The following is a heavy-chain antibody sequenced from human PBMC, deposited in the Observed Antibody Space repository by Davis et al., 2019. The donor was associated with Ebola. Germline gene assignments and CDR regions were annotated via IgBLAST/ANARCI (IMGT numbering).Heavy chain of an antibody. CDR3: ARGGSAVYDFWNGYPNIDYYYYGMDV. J-gene: IGHJ6*02. D-gene: IGHD3-3*01. V-gene: IGHV3-21*01. CDR2: ISSSSSYI. Sequence: PGGSLRLSCAASGFTFSSYSMNWVRQAPGKGLEWVSSISSSSSYIYYADSVKGRFTISRDNAKNSLYLQMNSLRAEDTAVYYCARGGSAVYDFWNGYPNIDYYYYGMDVWGQGTTVTVSS. CDR1: GFTFSSYS.